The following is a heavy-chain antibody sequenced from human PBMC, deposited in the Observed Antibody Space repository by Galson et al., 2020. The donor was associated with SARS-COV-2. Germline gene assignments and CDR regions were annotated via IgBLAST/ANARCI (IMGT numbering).Heavy chain of an antibody. CDR2: TRNKANRYTT. J-gene: IGHJ6*02. CDR3: AREWGIAVAATYYYYGMDV. CDR1: GFTFSDHY. D-gene: IGHD6-19*01. Sequence: TGGSLRLSCAASGFTFSDHYMDWVRQAPGKGLEWVGRTRNKANRYTTEYAASVKGRFTISRDDSKNSLYLQMNSLKTEDTAVYYCAREWGIAVAATYYYYGMDVWGQGTTVTVSS. V-gene: IGHV3-72*01.